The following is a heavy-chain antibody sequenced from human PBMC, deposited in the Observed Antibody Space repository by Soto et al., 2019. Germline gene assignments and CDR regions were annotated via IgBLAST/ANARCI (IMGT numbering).Heavy chain of an antibody. CDR1: GFTFSSYG. CDR3: AKDLGYSGYGIDY. D-gene: IGHD5-12*01. J-gene: IGHJ4*02. Sequence: LRLSCAASGFTFSSYGMHWVRQAPGKGLEWVAVISYDGSNKYYADSVKGRFTISRDNSKNTLYLQMNSLRAEDTAVYYCAKDLGYSGYGIDYWGQGTLVTVSS. V-gene: IGHV3-30*18. CDR2: ISYDGSNK.